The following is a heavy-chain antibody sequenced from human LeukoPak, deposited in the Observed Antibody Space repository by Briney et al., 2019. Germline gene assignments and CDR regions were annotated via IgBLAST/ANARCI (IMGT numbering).Heavy chain of an antibody. CDR2: INPNSGGT. J-gene: IGHJ6*02. CDR1: GYTFTVYY. V-gene: IGHV1-2*02. CDR3: AFFGANYYYGMDV. D-gene: IGHD3-10*01. Sequence: ASLRVSSTASGYTFTVYYMHWVRQAPGQGLEWMGWINPNSGGTNYAQKFQGRVTMTRDTSISTAYMELSRLRSDDTAVYYCAFFGANYYYGMDVWGQGTTVTVSS.